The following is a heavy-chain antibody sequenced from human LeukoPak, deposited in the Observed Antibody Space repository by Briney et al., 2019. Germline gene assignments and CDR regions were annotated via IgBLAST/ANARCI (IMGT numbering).Heavy chain of an antibody. V-gene: IGHV3-48*01. Sequence: GGSLRLSCAASGFTFSSHSMNWVRQAPGKGLEWVSYISSSSSTIYYADSVKGRFTISRDNAKNSLYLQMNSLRAEDTAVYYCARGAYYYEDWGQGSLVTVSS. CDR3: ARGAYYYED. CDR2: ISSSSSTI. D-gene: IGHD3-22*01. CDR1: GFTFSSHS. J-gene: IGHJ4*02.